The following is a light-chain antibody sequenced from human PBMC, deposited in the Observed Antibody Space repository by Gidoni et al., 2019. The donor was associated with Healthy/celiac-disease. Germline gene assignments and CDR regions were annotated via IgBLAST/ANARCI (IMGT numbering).Light chain of an antibody. CDR2: WGS. Sequence: DIVMTHSPLCLPVTPGEPASISCRPSQILLHSNGYNYLDWYLQKPGQSPQLLIYWGSNRASGVPDRFSGSGSGTDFTLKISRVEAEDVGVYYCMQDLQTPLTFGGXTKVEIK. V-gene: IGKV2-28*01. J-gene: IGKJ4*01. CDR1: QILLHSNGYNY. CDR3: MQDLQTPLT.